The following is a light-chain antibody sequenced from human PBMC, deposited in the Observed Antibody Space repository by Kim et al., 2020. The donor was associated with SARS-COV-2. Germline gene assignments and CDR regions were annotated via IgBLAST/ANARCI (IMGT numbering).Light chain of an antibody. CDR2: ADS. J-gene: IGLJ2*01. CDR3: HSYTNIGTHVV. Sequence: QALTISCTGTSSNIGGHNYVSWYQQNPGKGPKLLIYADSDRPSGVPNRFSGSKSGTSASLTISGLQVEDEANYYCHSYTNIGTHVVFGGGTQFTVL. V-gene: IGLV2-14*03. CDR1: SSNIGGHNY.